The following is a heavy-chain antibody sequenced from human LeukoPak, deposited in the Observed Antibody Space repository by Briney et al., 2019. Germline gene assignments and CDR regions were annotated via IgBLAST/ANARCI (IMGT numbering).Heavy chain of an antibody. CDR3: ARVVLDHYYDSSGYLGTLDY. Sequence: ASVKVSCKASGYTFTNYGISGVRQAPGQGLEWLGWINTYNGNTNYAQKFQGRVTMTTDTSTSTAYMELRSLRSDDTAVYYCARVVLDHYYDSSGYLGTLDYWGQGTLVTVSS. V-gene: IGHV1-18*01. J-gene: IGHJ4*02. D-gene: IGHD3-22*01. CDR2: INTYNGNT. CDR1: GYTFTNYG.